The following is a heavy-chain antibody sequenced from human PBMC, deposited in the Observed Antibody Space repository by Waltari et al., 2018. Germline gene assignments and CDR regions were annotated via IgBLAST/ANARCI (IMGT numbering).Heavy chain of an antibody. Sequence: EVQLVESGGGLVKPGGSLRLSCAASGFTFSSYSMNWVRQAPGKGLEWVSSISSSSSYIYYADSVKGRFTISRDNAKNSLYLQMNSLRAEDTAVYYCARDIRGIYGGNSYADWGQGTLVTVSS. V-gene: IGHV3-21*01. J-gene: IGHJ4*02. D-gene: IGHD2-21*02. CDR3: ARDIRGIYGGNSYAD. CDR2: ISSSSSYI. CDR1: GFTFSSYS.